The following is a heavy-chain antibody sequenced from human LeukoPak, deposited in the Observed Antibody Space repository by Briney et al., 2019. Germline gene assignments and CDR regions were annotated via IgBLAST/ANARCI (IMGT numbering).Heavy chain of an antibody. Sequence: SETLSLTCTVSGGSISSSSYYWGWIRQPPGKGLEWIGSIYFSGSTYYNPSLKSRVTISVDTSKNQFSLKLSSVTAADTAVYCCARQDVAVAGTRDYWGQGTLVTVSS. CDR1: GGSISSSSYY. D-gene: IGHD6-19*01. V-gene: IGHV4-39*01. CDR3: ARQDVAVAGTRDY. CDR2: IYFSGST. J-gene: IGHJ4*02.